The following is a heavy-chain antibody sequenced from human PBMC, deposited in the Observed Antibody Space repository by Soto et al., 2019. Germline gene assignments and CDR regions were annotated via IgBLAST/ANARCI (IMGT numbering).Heavy chain of an antibody. D-gene: IGHD4-17*01. CDR1: GYTFTSYG. J-gene: IGHJ5*02. CDR3: ARGRLDYGGNSYWFDP. V-gene: IGHV1-18*01. Sequence: ASVKVSCKASGYTFTSYGISWVRQAPGQGLEWMGWISAYNGNTNYAQKLQGRVTMTTDTSTSTAYMELRSLRSDDTAVYYCARGRLDYGGNSYWFDPWGQGTLVTVSS. CDR2: ISAYNGNT.